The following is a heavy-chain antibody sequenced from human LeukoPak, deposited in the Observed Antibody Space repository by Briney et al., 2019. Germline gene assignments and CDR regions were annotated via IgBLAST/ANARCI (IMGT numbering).Heavy chain of an antibody. CDR3: AKDSWWSPQDPSLH. Sequence: GGSLRLSCAASGFTFSSYAMSWVRQAPGKGLEWVSAISGSGGSTYYADSVKGRFTISRDNSKSTLYLQMNSLRAEDTAVYYCAKDSWWSPQDPSLHWGQGTLVTVSS. CDR1: GFTFSSYA. D-gene: IGHD2-15*01. V-gene: IGHV3-23*01. CDR2: ISGSGGST. J-gene: IGHJ4*02.